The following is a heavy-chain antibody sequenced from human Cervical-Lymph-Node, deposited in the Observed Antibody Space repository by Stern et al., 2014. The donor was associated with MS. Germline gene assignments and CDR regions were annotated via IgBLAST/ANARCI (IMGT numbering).Heavy chain of an antibody. J-gene: IGHJ6*02. CDR2: IYYSGST. D-gene: IGHD6-6*01. CDR1: GGSISSYY. CDR3: ARAASSSSGYYYYGMDV. Sequence: QLQLQESGPGLVKPSETLSLTCTVSGGSISSYYWSWIRQPPGKGLEWIGYIYYSGSTNYNPSLKSRVTISVDTSKNQFSLKLSSVTAADTAVYYCARAASSSSGYYYYGMDVWGQGTTVTVSS. V-gene: IGHV4-59*01.